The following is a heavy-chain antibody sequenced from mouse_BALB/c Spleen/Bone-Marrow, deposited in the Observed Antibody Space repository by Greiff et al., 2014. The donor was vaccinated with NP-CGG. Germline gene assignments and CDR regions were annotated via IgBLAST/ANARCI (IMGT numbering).Heavy chain of an antibody. D-gene: IGHD1-1*01. CDR2: IWGDGSI. CDR3: AKVNRYGYAMDY. Sequence: VKLVESGPGLVAPAQSLSITCTVSGFSLTSYGVSWVRQPPGKGLEWLGVIWGDGSINYNSALISRLSIIKDNSKSQVFLKLNSAQTDDTATYYCAKVNRYGYAMDYWGQGTSVTVSS. J-gene: IGHJ4*01. V-gene: IGHV2-3*01. CDR1: GFSLTSYG.